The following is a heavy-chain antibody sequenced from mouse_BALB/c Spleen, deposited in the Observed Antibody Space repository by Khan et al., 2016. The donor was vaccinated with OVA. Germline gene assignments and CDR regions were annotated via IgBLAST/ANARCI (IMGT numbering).Heavy chain of an antibody. CDR2: ISSGGRYT. CDR3: ARAYYGNDYYAMDY. V-gene: IGHV5-6*01. Sequence: VQLKESGGDLVKPGGSLKVSCAASGFTFSSYGMSWVRQTPDKRLEWVATISSGGRYTYFPDSVKGRFTISRDNAKNTLCLQMTSLKSEDTAMYYCARAYYGNDYYAMDYWGQGTSVTVSS. D-gene: IGHD2-10*01. CDR1: GFTFSSYG. J-gene: IGHJ4*01.